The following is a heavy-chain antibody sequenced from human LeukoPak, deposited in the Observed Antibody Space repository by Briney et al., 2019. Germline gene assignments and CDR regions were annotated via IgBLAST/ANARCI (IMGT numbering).Heavy chain of an antibody. D-gene: IGHD3-3*01. CDR3: AKAGPVLRFLEWFDWFDP. V-gene: IGHV3-23*01. Sequence: GGSLRLSCAASGFTFSSYAMSWVRQAPGKGLEWVSAISGSGGSTYCADSVKGRFTISRDNSKNTLYLQMNSLRAEDTAVYYCAKAGPVLRFLEWFDWFDPWGQGTLVTVSS. J-gene: IGHJ5*02. CDR1: GFTFSSYA. CDR2: ISGSGGST.